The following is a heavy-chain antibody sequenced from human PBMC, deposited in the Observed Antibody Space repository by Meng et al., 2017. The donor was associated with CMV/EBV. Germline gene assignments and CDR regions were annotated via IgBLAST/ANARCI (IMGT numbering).Heavy chain of an antibody. D-gene: IGHD2-2*01. J-gene: IGHJ6*02. Sequence: GPLRLSCAVYGGSSSGYYWSWIRQPPGKGLEWIGEINHSGSTNYNPSLKSRVTISVDTSKNQFSLKLSSVTAADTAVYYCAALGYCSSTSCSPYYYYYGMDVWGQGTTVTVSS. CDR3: AALGYCSSTSCSPYYYYYGMDV. CDR1: GGSSSGYY. V-gene: IGHV4-34*01. CDR2: INHSGST.